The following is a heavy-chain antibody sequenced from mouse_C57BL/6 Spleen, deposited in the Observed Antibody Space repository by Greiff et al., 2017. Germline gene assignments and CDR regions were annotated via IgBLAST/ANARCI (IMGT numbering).Heavy chain of an antibody. CDR3: ARSPPFYAMDY. V-gene: IGHV1-50*01. J-gene: IGHJ4*01. Sequence: QVQLQQPGAELVKPGASVKLSCKASGYTFTSYWMQWVKQRPGQGLEWIGEIDPSDSYTNYNQKFKGKATVTVDTSSSTAYMQLSSLTSEDSAVYYCARSPPFYAMDYWGQGTSVTVSS. CDR2: IDPSDSYT. CDR1: GYTFTSYW.